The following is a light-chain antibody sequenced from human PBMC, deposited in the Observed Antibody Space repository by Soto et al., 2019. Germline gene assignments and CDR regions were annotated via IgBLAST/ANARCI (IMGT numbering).Light chain of an antibody. J-gene: IGKJ3*01. V-gene: IGKV1-39*01. CDR2: AAS. Sequence: DIQMTQSPSSLSASVGDRVTITCRASQSITNYLNWYQHKPGKAPKLLVYAASSLQSGVPSRFSGSGSVTDFTLTISSLQPEDVATYFCQQSHNMPFTFGPGTKVDIK. CDR1: QSITNY. CDR3: QQSHNMPFT.